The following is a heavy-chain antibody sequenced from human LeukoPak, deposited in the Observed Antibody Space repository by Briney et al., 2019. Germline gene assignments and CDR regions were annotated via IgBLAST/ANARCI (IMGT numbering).Heavy chain of an antibody. CDR1: GYTFTSYD. D-gene: IGHD3-22*01. V-gene: IGHV1-8*01. Sequence: GASVKVSCKASGYTFTSYDINWVRQATGQGLEWMGWMNPNSGNTGYAQKFQGRVTMTRDTSTSTVYMELSSLRSEDTAVYYCARAASYDSSGYSDYWGQGTLVTVSS. CDR3: ARAASYDSSGYSDY. CDR2: MNPNSGNT. J-gene: IGHJ4*02.